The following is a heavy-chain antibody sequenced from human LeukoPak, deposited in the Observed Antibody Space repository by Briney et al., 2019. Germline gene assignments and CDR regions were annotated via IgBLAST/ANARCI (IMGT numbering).Heavy chain of an antibody. Sequence: ASVRFSCKASGYTFTSSDVNWVRHATGQGLEWMGWMNPNTGNTGYAQKFQGRVSMTRNTSISTAYMELSSLRSEDTAVYYCAREVDDYGFMDYWGQGTLVTVSS. CDR2: MNPNTGNT. D-gene: IGHD4-17*01. V-gene: IGHV1-8*01. CDR1: GYTFTSSD. CDR3: AREVDDYGFMDY. J-gene: IGHJ4*02.